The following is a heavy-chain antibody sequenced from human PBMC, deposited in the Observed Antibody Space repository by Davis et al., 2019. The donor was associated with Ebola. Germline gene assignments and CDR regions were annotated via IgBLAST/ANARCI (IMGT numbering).Heavy chain of an antibody. CDR3: AGRLRSFDY. J-gene: IGHJ4*02. Sequence: SETLSLTCAVYGGSFSGYYWSWIRQPPGKGLEWIGEINHSGSTNYNPSLKSRVTISVDTSKNQFSLKLSSVTAADTAVYYCAGRLRSFDYWGQGTRVTVSS. V-gene: IGHV4-34*01. D-gene: IGHD3-16*01. CDR2: INHSGST. CDR1: GGSFSGYY.